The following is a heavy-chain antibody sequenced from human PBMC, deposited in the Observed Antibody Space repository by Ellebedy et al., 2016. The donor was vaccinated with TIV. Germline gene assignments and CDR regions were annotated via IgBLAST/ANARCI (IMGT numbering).Heavy chain of an antibody. J-gene: IGHJ4*02. CDR2: IWYDGSKQ. CDR1: GSSFSNYG. Sequence: PGGSLRLSCAASGSSFSNYGMHWVRQAPGKGLEWVALIWYDGSKQYYADSVRGRFTISRDNSKNTLSLQMNSLRGEDTAVYYCARDFNWNSYDSWGQGTLVTVSS. V-gene: IGHV3-33*01. CDR3: ARDFNWNSYDS. D-gene: IGHD1-20*01.